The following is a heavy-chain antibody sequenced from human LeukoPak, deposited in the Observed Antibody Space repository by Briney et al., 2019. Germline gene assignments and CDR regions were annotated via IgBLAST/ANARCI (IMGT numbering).Heavy chain of an antibody. Sequence: PGGSLRLSCAASGFTFSSYAMHWVRQAPGKGLEWVAVISYDGSNKYYADSVKGRFTISRDNSKNTLYLQMNSLRAEDTAVYYCARDPYSYGCVNYWGQGTLVTVSS. CDR3: ARDPYSYGCVNY. V-gene: IGHV3-30*04. CDR1: GFTFSSYA. D-gene: IGHD5-18*01. CDR2: ISYDGSNK. J-gene: IGHJ4*02.